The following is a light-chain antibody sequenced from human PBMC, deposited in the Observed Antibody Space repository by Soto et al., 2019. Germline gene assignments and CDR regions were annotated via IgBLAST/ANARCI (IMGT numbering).Light chain of an antibody. CDR2: GAS. CDR3: QQVSSYPAT. V-gene: IGKV1-9*01. J-gene: IGKJ5*01. CDR1: QGISSY. Sequence: IQLTQSPSSLSASVGDRVTITCRASQGISSYLAWYQQKPGKAPNLLIYGASTLHSGVPSRFSGSGSGTDFTLTISSLQPEAFATYYCQQVSSYPATFSQGTRLQIK.